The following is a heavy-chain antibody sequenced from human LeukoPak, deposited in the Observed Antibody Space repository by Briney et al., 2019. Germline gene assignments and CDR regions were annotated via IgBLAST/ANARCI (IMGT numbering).Heavy chain of an antibody. J-gene: IGHJ4*02. D-gene: IGHD3-22*01. CDR1: GFTFSSYS. Sequence: GGSLRLSCAASGFTFSSYSMNWVRQAPGKGLEWVSYISSSSSTIYYADSVKGRFTISRDNAKNSLYLQMNSLRAADTAVYYCARLRYYGPPGYDYWGQGTLVTVSS. CDR3: ARLRYYGPPGYDY. CDR2: ISSSSSTI. V-gene: IGHV3-48*01.